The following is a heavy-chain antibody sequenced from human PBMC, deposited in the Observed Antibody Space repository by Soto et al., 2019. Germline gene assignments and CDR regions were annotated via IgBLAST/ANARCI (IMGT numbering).Heavy chain of an antibody. CDR3: AENTNQGVVVPAATTNWFDR. CDR1: GFTFSSYG. CDR2: ISYDGRNK. V-gene: IGHV3-30*18. D-gene: IGHD2-2*01. J-gene: IGHJ5*02. Sequence: QVQLVESGGGVVQPGRSLRLSCAASGFTFSSYGMHWVRQAPGKGLEWVAVISYDGRNKYYADSVKGRFTISRDNSKNTQYLQMKRLRDEDMAVYNCAENTNQGVVVPAATTNWFDRWGQGTLVTVFS.